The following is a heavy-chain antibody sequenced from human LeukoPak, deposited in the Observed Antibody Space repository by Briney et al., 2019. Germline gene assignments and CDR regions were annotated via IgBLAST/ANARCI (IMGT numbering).Heavy chain of an antibody. D-gene: IGHD2-2*01. V-gene: IGHV4-34*01. J-gene: IGHJ5*02. CDR1: GGSFSGYY. Sequence: SSETLSLTCAVYGGSFSGYYWSWIRQPPGKGLEWIGEINHSGSTNYNPSLKSRVTISVDTSKNQFSLKLSSVTAADTAVYYCARALRIVVVPAAIQFWFDPCGQGTLVTVSS. CDR3: ARALRIVVVPAAIQFWFDP. CDR2: INHSGST.